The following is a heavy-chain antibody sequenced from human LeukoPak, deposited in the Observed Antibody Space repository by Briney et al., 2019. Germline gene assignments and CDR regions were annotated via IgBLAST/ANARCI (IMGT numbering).Heavy chain of an antibody. J-gene: IGHJ4*02. CDR1: GYTFATCG. V-gene: IGHV1-18*01. Sequence: GASVKVSCKASGYTFATCGVTWVRQAPGQGLEWMGWISAYNGNTNYPQKIQGRATMTTDTSTNTAYMELRSLRSEDTAVYFCARGGISSRIDYWGQGTLVTVSS. CDR2: ISAYNGNT. D-gene: IGHD6-6*01. CDR3: ARGGISSRIDY.